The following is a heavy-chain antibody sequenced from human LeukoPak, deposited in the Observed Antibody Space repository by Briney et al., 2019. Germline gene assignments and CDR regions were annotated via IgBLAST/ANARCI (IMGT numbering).Heavy chain of an antibody. Sequence: ASVKVSCKASGYTFTNFGINWVRQGPGQGLEWMGWIIGYNVTPNYAQKFQGRVTMTTDTSTNTAYMNLRNLTSDDTAVYYCARDEGDLWGQGTLVTASS. CDR2: IIGYNVTP. J-gene: IGHJ5*02. V-gene: IGHV1-18*01. CDR3: ARDEGDL. CDR1: GYTFTNFG.